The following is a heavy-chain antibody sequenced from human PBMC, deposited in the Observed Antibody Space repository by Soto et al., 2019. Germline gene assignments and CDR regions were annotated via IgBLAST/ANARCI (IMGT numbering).Heavy chain of an antibody. V-gene: IGHV1-18*04. Sequence: QVQLVQSGGEVTKPGASVKVSCKSSGYTFTSYGVSWVRQAPGQGLEWLGWISVYTGNTKQAQKIQDRVTLTTEASTSTAYLELRILRSDDTAVYYCARDRCTTDKCYTHHFDVWGQGTTVTVSS. CDR2: ISVYTGNT. CDR3: ARDRCTTDKCYTHHFDV. J-gene: IGHJ6*02. CDR1: GYTFTSYG. D-gene: IGHD2-8*01.